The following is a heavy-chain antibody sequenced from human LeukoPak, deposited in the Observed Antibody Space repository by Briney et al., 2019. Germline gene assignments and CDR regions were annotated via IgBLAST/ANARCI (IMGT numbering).Heavy chain of an antibody. CDR3: AKVGSYGSVIRVAEDY. CDR1: GFTFDDYA. V-gene: IGHV3-9*01. Sequence: PGGSLRLSCAASGFTFDDYAMHWVRQAPGKGLEWVSGISWNSDGIGYADSVKGRFTISRDNAKNSLYLQMNSLRTEDTALYYCAKVGSYGSVIRVAEDYWGQGTLVTVSS. J-gene: IGHJ4*02. D-gene: IGHD3-10*01. CDR2: ISWNSDGI.